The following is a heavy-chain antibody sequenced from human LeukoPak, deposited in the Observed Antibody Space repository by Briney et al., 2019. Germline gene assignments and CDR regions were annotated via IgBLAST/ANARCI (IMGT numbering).Heavy chain of an antibody. Sequence: GGSLRLSCAASGFTFSSYAMSWVRQAPGKGLEWVSYISSSGSTIYYADSVKGRFTISRDNAKNSLYLQMNSLRAEDTAVYYCAELGITMIGGVRGKGTTVTISS. D-gene: IGHD3-10*02. CDR2: ISSSGSTI. CDR3: AELGITMIGGV. V-gene: IGHV3-48*03. J-gene: IGHJ6*04. CDR1: GFTFSSYA.